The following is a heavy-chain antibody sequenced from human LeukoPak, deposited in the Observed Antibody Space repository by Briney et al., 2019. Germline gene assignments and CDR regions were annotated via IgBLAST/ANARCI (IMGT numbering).Heavy chain of an antibody. CDR3: ARLGMVRGVKSPSWFDP. V-gene: IGHV4-59*08. Sequence: SETLSLTCSVSGLSITRPYYWGWIRQPPGKGLEWIGYIYYSGSTNYNPSLKSRVTISVDTSKNQFSLKLSSLTAADTAVYYCARLGMVRGVKSPSWFDPWGQGTLVTVSS. CDR1: GLSITRPYY. J-gene: IGHJ5*02. CDR2: IYYSGST. D-gene: IGHD3-10*01.